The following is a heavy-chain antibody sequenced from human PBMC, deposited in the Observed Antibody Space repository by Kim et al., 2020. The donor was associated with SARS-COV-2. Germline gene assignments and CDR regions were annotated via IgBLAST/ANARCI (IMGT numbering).Heavy chain of an antibody. CDR2: ISYDGSNK. CDR3: AKTGDGDYLGDAFDI. J-gene: IGHJ3*02. Sequence: GGSLRLSCAASGFTFSSYGMHWVRQAPGKGLEWVAVISYDGSNKYYADSVKGRFTISRDNSKNTLYLQMNSLRAEDTAVYYCAKTGDGDYLGDAFDIWGQGTMVTVSS. D-gene: IGHD4-17*01. V-gene: IGHV3-30*18. CDR1: GFTFSSYG.